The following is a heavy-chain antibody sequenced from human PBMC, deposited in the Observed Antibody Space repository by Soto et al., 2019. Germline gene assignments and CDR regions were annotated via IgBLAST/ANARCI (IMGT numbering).Heavy chain of an antibody. V-gene: IGHV4-39*01. J-gene: IGHJ3*02. Sequence: PSETLSLTCTVSGGSISSSSYYWGWIRQPPGKGLEWIRSIYYSGSTYYNPSLKSRVTISVDTSKNQFSLKLSSVTAADTAVYYCAGKDAGGSYSAFDIWGQGTMVTVS. CDR1: GGSISSSSYY. CDR2: IYYSGST. CDR3: AGKDAGGSYSAFDI. D-gene: IGHD1-26*01.